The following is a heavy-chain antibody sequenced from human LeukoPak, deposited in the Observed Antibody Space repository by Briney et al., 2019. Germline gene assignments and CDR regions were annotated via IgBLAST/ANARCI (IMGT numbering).Heavy chain of an antibody. Sequence: PSETLSLTCAVYGGSFSGYYWSWIRQPPGKGLEWIGEINHSGSTNYNPSLKRRVTISVDTSKNQFSLKLSSVTAADTAVYYCARRQITMVRGVIITHAFDIWGQGTMVTVSS. CDR3: ARRQITMVRGVIITHAFDI. J-gene: IGHJ3*02. CDR1: GGSFSGYY. CDR2: INHSGST. D-gene: IGHD3-10*01. V-gene: IGHV4-34*01.